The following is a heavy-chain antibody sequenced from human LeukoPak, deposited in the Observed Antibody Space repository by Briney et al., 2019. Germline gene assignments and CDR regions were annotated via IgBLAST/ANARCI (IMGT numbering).Heavy chain of an antibody. CDR1: GFTFDDYA. J-gene: IGHJ4*02. CDR2: ISWNSGSI. D-gene: IGHD3-22*01. Sequence: PGRSLRLSCAASGFTFDDYAMHWVRQAPRKGLEWVSGISWNSGSIGYADSVKGRFTISRDNAKNSLYLQMNSLRAEDTALYYCAKESSGTFDYWGQGTLVTVSS. CDR3: AKESSGTFDY. V-gene: IGHV3-9*01.